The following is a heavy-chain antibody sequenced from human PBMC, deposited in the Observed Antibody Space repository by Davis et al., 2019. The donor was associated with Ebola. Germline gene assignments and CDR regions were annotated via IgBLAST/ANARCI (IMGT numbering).Heavy chain of an antibody. Sequence: GESLKIPCKGSGYGFTNHWIGRVRQMPGKGLEWMGFIFPDDSDDTYSPSFQGQVTFSVDKSLRNAYLHWKSLKASDTATYYCARQGTTSWDSWGQGTLVTVSS. D-gene: IGHD2-2*01. CDR2: IFPDDSDD. V-gene: IGHV5-51*01. J-gene: IGHJ4*02. CDR1: GYGFTNHW. CDR3: ARQGTTSWDS.